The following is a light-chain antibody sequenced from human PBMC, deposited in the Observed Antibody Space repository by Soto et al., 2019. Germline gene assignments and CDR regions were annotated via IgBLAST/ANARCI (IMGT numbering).Light chain of an antibody. Sequence: TQSPATLSVSPGDRATLSCRASQSVSRNLAWYQQKPGQAPRLLIYGASTRATGVPARFSGSGSATEFTLSISSLQSEDVAVYYCQQYGDWPPETFGQGTKLEI. CDR1: QSVSRN. V-gene: IGKV3-15*01. CDR2: GAS. J-gene: IGKJ2*01. CDR3: QQYGDWPPET.